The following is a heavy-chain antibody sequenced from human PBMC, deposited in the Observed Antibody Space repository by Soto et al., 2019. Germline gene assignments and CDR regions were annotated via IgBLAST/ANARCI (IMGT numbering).Heavy chain of an antibody. J-gene: IGHJ4*02. V-gene: IGHV4-4*02. Sequence: SETLSLTCAVSGDSISSSVWWTWVRQPPGKGLEWIGEVFHTGDTYFNPSLRSRVAMSVDKSTNEFSLKVTSVTAADTAIYYCARKAWVRFDYWGQGALVTSPQ. CDR2: VFHTGDT. CDR3: ARKAWVRFDY. CDR1: GDSISSSVW. D-gene: IGHD7-27*01.